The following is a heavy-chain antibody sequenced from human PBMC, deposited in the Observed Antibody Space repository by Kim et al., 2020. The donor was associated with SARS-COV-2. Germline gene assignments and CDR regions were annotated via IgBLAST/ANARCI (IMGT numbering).Heavy chain of an antibody. J-gene: IGHJ6*02. CDR1: GYTFTSYG. CDR2: ISAYNGNT. V-gene: IGHV1-18*01. Sequence: ASVKVSCKASGYTFTSYGISWVRQAPGQGLEWMGWISAYNGNTNYAQKLQGRVTMTTDTSTSTAYMELRSLRSDDTAVYYCARRRDDSSGYFLLYGMDVWGQGTTVTVSS. CDR3: ARRRDDSSGYFLLYGMDV. D-gene: IGHD3-22*01.